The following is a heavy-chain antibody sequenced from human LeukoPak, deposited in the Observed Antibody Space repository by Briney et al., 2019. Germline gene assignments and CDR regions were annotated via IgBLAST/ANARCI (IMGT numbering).Heavy chain of an antibody. CDR3: ARERFSRWFDP. CDR2: IIPILGIA. D-gene: IGHD3-10*01. V-gene: IGHV1-69*04. Sequence: SVKVSCKASGVTFSSYTISWVRQATGQGLEWMGRIIPILGIANYAQKFQGRVTITADKSTSTAYMELSSLRSEDTAVYYCARERFSRWFDPWGQGTLVTVSS. J-gene: IGHJ5*02. CDR1: GVTFSSYT.